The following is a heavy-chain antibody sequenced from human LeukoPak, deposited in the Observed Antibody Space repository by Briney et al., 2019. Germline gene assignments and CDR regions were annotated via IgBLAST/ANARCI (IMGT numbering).Heavy chain of an antibody. J-gene: IGHJ4*02. CDR3: ARGFDWLEVYFDY. CDR2: INIFNGNT. V-gene: IGHV1-18*01. CDR1: GYTFTSYG. D-gene: IGHD3-9*01. Sequence: ASAKVSCKASGYTFTSYGISWVRQAPGQGLEWMGWINIFNGNTNYAQRLQGRVTMTTDTSTNTAYMELRSLTSDDTAVYYCARGFDWLEVYFDYWGQGTLVTVSS.